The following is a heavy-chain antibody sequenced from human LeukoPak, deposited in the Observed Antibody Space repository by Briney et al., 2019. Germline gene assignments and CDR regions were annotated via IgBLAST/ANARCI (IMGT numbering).Heavy chain of an antibody. D-gene: IGHD6-19*01. Sequence: GGSLRLSCAASGFTFSSYAMSWVRQAPGKGLEWVSAISGSGGSTYYADSVKGRFTISRDNSKNTLYLQMNSLRAEDTAVYYCAKDWEGSGPYIYCFDYWGQGTLVTVSS. CDR3: AKDWEGSGPYIYCFDY. CDR1: GFTFSSYA. V-gene: IGHV3-23*01. J-gene: IGHJ4*02. CDR2: ISGSGGST.